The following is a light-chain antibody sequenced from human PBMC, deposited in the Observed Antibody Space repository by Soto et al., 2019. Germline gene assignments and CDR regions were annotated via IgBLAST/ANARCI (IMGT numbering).Light chain of an antibody. Sequence: DIQMTQSPSSLSASVGDRVTITCRASQGISIYLAWFQQNPGKVPKLLIYAASTLQSGVPSRFSGSGSGTDFTLTISSLQPEDVATYYCQKYNSAPLTFGGGTKVEIK. J-gene: IGKJ4*01. CDR2: AAS. CDR3: QKYNSAPLT. V-gene: IGKV1-27*01. CDR1: QGISIY.